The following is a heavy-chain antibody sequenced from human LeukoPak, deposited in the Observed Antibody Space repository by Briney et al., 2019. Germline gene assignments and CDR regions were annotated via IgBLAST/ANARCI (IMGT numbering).Heavy chain of an antibody. CDR1: GGSFSSYA. CDR2: IFPILGIA. J-gene: IGHJ6*02. Sequence: VASVKVSCKASGGSFSSYAISWVRQAPGQGLEWMGSIFPILGIAYYAQKWQGRFTITADKSTSTAYMELSRLRSQDTAVYYRARDWSEGGDIVVVVAAVYYYYGMDVWGQGTTVTVSS. D-gene: IGHD2-15*01. V-gene: IGHV1-69*04. CDR3: ARDWSEGGDIVVVVAAVYYYYGMDV.